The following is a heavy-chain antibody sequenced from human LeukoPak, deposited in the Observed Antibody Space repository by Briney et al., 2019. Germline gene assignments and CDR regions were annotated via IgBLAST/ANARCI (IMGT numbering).Heavy chain of an antibody. J-gene: IGHJ6*02. D-gene: IGHD3-16*01. CDR3: AKGLHGGVGYGVDV. V-gene: IGHV3-23*01. Sequence: GGSLRLSCTASGFTFSNYAMTWVRQAPGKGLEWASSISGTGGRTYSADSVKGRFTISRHHSKNTLYLQMKLLRVEHTAVYYCAKGLHGGVGYGVDVCGQGTTVSVSS. CDR2: ISGTGGRT. CDR1: GFTFSNYA.